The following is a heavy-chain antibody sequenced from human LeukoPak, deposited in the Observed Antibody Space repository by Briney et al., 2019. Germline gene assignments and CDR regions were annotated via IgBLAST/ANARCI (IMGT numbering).Heavy chain of an antibody. J-gene: IGHJ4*02. CDR1: RFPLNPHG. CDR2: ISSTSGVM. CDR3: ARHRPGSDDWELGRRRASRYY. D-gene: IGHD2-21*01. V-gene: IGHV3-48*01. Sequence: PGGSLRLSCAASRFPLNPHGMDCLRQAPGKGLEWVSYISSTSGVMYYADSVRGRFTISRDNAHNSLYLQMNSLRAEDTAVYYCARHRPGSDDWELGRRRASRYYGRKGTRVTVSS.